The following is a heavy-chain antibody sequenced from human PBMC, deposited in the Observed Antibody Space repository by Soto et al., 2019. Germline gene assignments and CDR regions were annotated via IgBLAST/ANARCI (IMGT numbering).Heavy chain of an antibody. CDR1: GFTFSSYG. CDR3: AKLGRITGTIDPGNYYYYYMDV. Sequence: GGSLRLSCAASGFTFSSYGMHWVRQAPGKGLEWVAVISYDGSNKYYADSGKGRFTISRDNSKNTLYLQMNSLRAEDTAVYYCAKLGRITGTIDPGNYYYYYMDVWGKGTTVTVSS. D-gene: IGHD1-7*01. J-gene: IGHJ6*03. CDR2: ISYDGSNK. V-gene: IGHV3-30*18.